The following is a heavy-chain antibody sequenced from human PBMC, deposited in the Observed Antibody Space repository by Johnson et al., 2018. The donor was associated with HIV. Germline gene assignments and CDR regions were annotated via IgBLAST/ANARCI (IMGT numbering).Heavy chain of an antibody. J-gene: IGHJ3*01. Sequence: VQLVESGGGVVQPGRSLRLSCAASGFTFSNYLMHWVRQAPGKGLEWVAVISYDGGEQYYVDSVKGRFTISRDNANNLLYLEMNSLRADDTAVYYCARDTAEVIIIHVAFALWGQGTMVAVSS. CDR3: ARDTAEVIIIHVAFAL. D-gene: IGHD3-3*01. CDR2: ISYDGGEQ. CDR1: GFTFSNYL. V-gene: IGHV3-30*03.